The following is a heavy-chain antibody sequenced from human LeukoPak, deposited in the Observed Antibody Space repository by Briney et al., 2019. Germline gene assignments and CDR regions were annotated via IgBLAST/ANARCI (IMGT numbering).Heavy chain of an antibody. CDR3: ARARTNWNHPYAGDYYYMDV. V-gene: IGHV3-53*01. CDR2: IYSGGST. CDR1: GGSLSGYY. J-gene: IGHJ6*03. D-gene: IGHD1-1*01. Sequence: ETLSLTCAVSGGSLSGYYMSWVRQAPGKGLEWVSVIYSGGSTYYADSVKGRFTISRDNSKNTLYLQMNSLRAEDTAVYYCARARTNWNHPYAGDYYYMDVWGKGTTVTVSS.